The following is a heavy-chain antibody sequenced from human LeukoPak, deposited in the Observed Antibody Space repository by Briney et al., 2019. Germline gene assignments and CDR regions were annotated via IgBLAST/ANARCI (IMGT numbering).Heavy chain of an antibody. D-gene: IGHD2-2*01. Sequence: GGSLRLSCAASGFTFSSYSMNWVRQAPGKGLEWVSSISSSSSYIYYADSVKGRFTISRDNAKNSLYLQMNSLRAEDTAVHYCASSEIVVPAAICWFDPWGQGTLVTVSS. CDR3: ASSEIVVPAAICWFDP. J-gene: IGHJ5*02. CDR2: ISSSSSYI. CDR1: GFTFSSYS. V-gene: IGHV3-21*01.